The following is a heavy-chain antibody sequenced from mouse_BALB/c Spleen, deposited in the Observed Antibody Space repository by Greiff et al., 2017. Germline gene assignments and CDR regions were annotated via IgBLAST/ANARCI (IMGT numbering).Heavy chain of an antibody. CDR1: GFTFSDFY. J-gene: IGHJ4*01. V-gene: IGHV7-1*02. CDR2: SRNKANDYTT. CDR3: ARENGRYAMDY. Sequence: EVQVVESGGGLVQPGGSLRLSCATSGFTFSDFYMEWVRQPPGKRLEWIAASRNKANDYTTEYSASVKGQFIVSRDTSPSILYLQMNARRAEDTAIYYCARENGRYAMDYWGQGTSVTVSS.